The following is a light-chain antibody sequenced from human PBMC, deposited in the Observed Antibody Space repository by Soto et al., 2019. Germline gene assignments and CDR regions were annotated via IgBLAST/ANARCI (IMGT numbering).Light chain of an antibody. V-gene: IGKV3-20*01. J-gene: IGKJ1*01. CDR2: DAS. CDR1: QTVYNDY. Sequence: EFVLTQSPGTLSLSPGDRATLFCRASQTVYNDYLAWYQQKSGQAPRLLIFDASSRAPGVPDRFSGSGSGTDFTLTISRLEPEDFAVYYCQQYGGSLKTFGQGTKVEIK. CDR3: QQYGGSLKT.